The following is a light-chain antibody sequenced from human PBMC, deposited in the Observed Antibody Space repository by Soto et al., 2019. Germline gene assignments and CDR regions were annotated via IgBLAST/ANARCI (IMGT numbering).Light chain of an antibody. CDR3: ATWDDSLNGFYV. J-gene: IGLJ1*01. V-gene: IGLV1-47*01. CDR1: TSNIGSNY. Sequence: QSVLTQPPSASGTPGQGVTISCSGSTSNIGSNYVYWYQQLPGTAPKLLIYRNNQRPSGVPDRFSGSKSGTSASLAISGLRSDDEAGYFCATWDDSLNGFYVFGTGTKVTV. CDR2: RNN.